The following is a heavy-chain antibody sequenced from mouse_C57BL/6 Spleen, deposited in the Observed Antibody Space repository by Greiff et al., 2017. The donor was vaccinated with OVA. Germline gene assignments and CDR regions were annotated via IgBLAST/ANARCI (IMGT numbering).Heavy chain of an antibody. CDR3: TRYYSNPYCYAMDY. Sequence: VQLQQSGAELVRPGASVTLSCKASGYTFTDYEMHWVKQTPVHGLEWIGAIDPETGGTAYNQKFKGKAILTADKSSSTAYMELRSLTSEDSAVYYCTRYYSNPYCYAMDYWGQGTSVTVSS. CDR2: IDPETGGT. D-gene: IGHD2-5*01. CDR1: GYTFTDYE. V-gene: IGHV1-15*01. J-gene: IGHJ4*01.